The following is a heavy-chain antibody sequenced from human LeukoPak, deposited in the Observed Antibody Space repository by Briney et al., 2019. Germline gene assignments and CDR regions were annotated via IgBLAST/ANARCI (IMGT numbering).Heavy chain of an antibody. CDR2: IIPIFGIS. CDR1: VGTFSNYT. D-gene: IGHD3-16*02. V-gene: IGHV1-69*04. Sequence: SVKVSCQASVGTFSNYTINWLRQAPGQGLEWMGRIIPIFGISNYLQKFQGRSTITAEKSTSTAHMELRSLRSEDTAVYYWARDLLGVWGRYRPPPYSGMDVWGEGTTVTVSS. J-gene: IGHJ6*01. CDR3: ARDLLGVWGRYRPPPYSGMDV.